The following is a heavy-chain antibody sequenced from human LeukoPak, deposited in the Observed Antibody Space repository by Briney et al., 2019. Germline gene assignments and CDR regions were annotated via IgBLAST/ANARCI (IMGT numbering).Heavy chain of an antibody. V-gene: IGHV4-30-4*01. CDR2: IYYSGST. Sequence: PSETLSLTCTVSGGSISSSSYYWSWIRQPPGKGLEWIGYIYYSGSTYYNPSLKSRVTISVDTSKNQFSLKLSSVTAADTAVYYCARAGNSSGYYYERPFDYWGQGTLVTVSS. CDR1: GGSISSSSYY. J-gene: IGHJ4*02. D-gene: IGHD3-22*01. CDR3: ARAGNSSGYYYERPFDY.